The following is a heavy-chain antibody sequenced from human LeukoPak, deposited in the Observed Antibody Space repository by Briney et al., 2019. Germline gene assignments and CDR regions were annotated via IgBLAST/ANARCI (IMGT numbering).Heavy chain of an antibody. V-gene: IGHV4-4*07. J-gene: IGHJ3*02. CDR2: IYTSGST. CDR1: GGSISSYY. CDR3: ARDGVYDYGDYGTPFVSGAFDI. Sequence: PSETLSLTCTVSGGSISSYYWSWIRQPAGKGLEWIGRIYTSGSTNYNPSLKSRVTMSVDTSKNQFSLKLSSVTAADTAVYYCARDGVYDYGDYGTPFVSGAFDIWGQGTMVTVSS. D-gene: IGHD4-17*01.